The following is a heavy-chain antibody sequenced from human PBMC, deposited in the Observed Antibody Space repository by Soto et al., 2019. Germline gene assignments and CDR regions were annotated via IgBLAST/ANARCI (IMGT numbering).Heavy chain of an antibody. J-gene: IGHJ4*02. V-gene: IGHV2-5*02. D-gene: IGHD5-12*01. CDR1: GFSLTSGVG. CDR3: AHIDPEIVTVGGHGGFDY. Sequence: QITLKESGPTLVRPPQTLTLTCTFSGFSLTSGVGVGWIRQPPGKALEWLALIYWDDDKRYSPSLKNRLTITKDTSKNLLVLTMTNVGPVDTATYFCAHIDPEIVTVGGHGGFDYWGQGTLVTVSS. CDR2: IYWDDDK.